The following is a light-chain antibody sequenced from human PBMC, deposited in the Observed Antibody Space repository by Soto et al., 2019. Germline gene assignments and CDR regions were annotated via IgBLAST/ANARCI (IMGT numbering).Light chain of an antibody. J-gene: IGKJ4*01. Sequence: MTQSPSTLSASVGDRVTITCRASQSISTWLAWFQQKPGKAPDLLIYDASSLESGVPSRFSGSGSGTEFTLTISSLQPDDFATYYCQQYNSYPLTFGGGTKVDIK. CDR3: QQYNSYPLT. CDR2: DAS. CDR1: QSISTW. V-gene: IGKV1-5*01.